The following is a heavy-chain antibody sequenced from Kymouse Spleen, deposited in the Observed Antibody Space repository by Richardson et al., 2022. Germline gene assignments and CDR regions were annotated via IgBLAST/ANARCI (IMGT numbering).Heavy chain of an antibody. CDR2: INHSGST. Sequence: QVQLQQWGAGLLKPSETLSLTCAVYGGSFSGYYWSWIRQPPGKGLEWIGEINHSGSTNYNPSLKSRVTISVDTSKNQFSLKLSSVTAADTAVYYCATGTSDAFDIWGQGTMVTVSS. V-gene: IGHV4-34*01. J-gene: IGHJ3*02. CDR1: GGSFSGYY. CDR3: ATGTSDAFDI. D-gene: IGHD1-1*01,IGHD1-20*01,IGHD1-7*01.